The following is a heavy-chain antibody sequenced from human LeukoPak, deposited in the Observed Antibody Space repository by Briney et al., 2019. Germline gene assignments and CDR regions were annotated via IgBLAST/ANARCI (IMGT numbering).Heavy chain of an antibody. CDR3: ARKGIALPDYYGMDV. Sequence: GGSLRLSCAASGFTFSRYSMNWVRQAPGKGLEWVSSISSSSSYIYYADSVKGRFTISRDNAKNSLYLQMNSLRAEDTAVYYCARKGIALPDYYGMDVWGQGTTVTVSS. V-gene: IGHV3-21*01. CDR1: GFTFSRYS. J-gene: IGHJ6*02. D-gene: IGHD6-13*01. CDR2: ISSSSSYI.